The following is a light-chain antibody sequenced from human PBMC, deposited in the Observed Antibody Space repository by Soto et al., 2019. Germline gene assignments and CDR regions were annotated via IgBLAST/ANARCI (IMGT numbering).Light chain of an antibody. CDR2: AVS. CDR1: SSDIGSYNH. Sequence: QSALTQPASVSGSPGQSITISCSGTSSDIGSYNHVAWYQQFPGKSPKLMIYAVSDRPSGVSDRFSGSKSGITASLTISGLQAEDEADYYCCSYAGSSTYVFGTGTKVTVL. V-gene: IGLV2-23*02. J-gene: IGLJ1*01. CDR3: CSYAGSSTYV.